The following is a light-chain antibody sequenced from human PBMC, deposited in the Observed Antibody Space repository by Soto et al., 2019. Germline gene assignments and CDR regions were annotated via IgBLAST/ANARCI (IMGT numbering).Light chain of an antibody. CDR3: QQYYTNALT. CDR1: QSVLYSSNTKNY. Sequence: DIVMTQSPDSLAVSLGERATINCKSSQSVLYSSNTKNYLAWYQQKPGQPPKLLIYWASTRESGVPDRFSGSGSGTDFTPTISSLQAEDVAVYYCQQYYTNALTFGGGTKVGVK. J-gene: IGKJ4*02. V-gene: IGKV4-1*01. CDR2: WAS.